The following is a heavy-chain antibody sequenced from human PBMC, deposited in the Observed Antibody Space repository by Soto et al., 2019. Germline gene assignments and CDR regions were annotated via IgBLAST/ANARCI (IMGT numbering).Heavy chain of an antibody. CDR2: ISGSGGGT. J-gene: IGHJ4*02. CDR1: GFTFRSYA. CDR3: AKSDEAVAAAGFDY. Sequence: GGSLRLSCAASGFTFRSYAMTWVRQAPGKGLEWVSGISGSGGGTYYADSVKGRFTISRDNSKNTLYLQMNSLRAEDTAVYYCAKSDEAVAAAGFDYWGQGTLVTVSS. D-gene: IGHD6-19*01. V-gene: IGHV3-23*01.